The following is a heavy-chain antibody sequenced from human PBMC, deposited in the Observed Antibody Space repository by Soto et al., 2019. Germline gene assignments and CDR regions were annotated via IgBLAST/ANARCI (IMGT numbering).Heavy chain of an antibody. CDR1: GFTFSNYA. CDR3: ATTGGRYYYFDY. Sequence: GGSLSLSCATSGFTFSNYAMNWVRQAPGEGLEWVSTISGAEWVSSISGRGGTTYYADSVKGRFTISRDNSKDTLYLQMNSLSADRAAVYYCATTGGRYYYFDYWGQGALVKVSS. CDR2: ISGRGGTT. J-gene: IGHJ4*02. V-gene: IGHV3-23*01. D-gene: IGHD3-10*01.